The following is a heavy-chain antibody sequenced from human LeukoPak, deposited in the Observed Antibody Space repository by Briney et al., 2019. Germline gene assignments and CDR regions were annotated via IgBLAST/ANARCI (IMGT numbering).Heavy chain of an antibody. D-gene: IGHD3-22*01. V-gene: IGHV3-23*01. Sequence: GGSLRLSCAASGFTFSSYAMSWVRQAPGKGLEWVSAISGSGGSTYYADSVKGRFTISRDNSKNTLYLQMNSQRAEDTAVYYCAARGWRYYDSSGYYPDYWGQGTLVTVSS. J-gene: IGHJ4*02. CDR3: AARGWRYYDSSGYYPDY. CDR2: ISGSGGST. CDR1: GFTFSSYA.